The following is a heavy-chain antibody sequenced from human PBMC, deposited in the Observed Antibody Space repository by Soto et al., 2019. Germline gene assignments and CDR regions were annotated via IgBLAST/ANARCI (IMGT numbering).Heavy chain of an antibody. Sequence: QVQLVQSGAEVKKPGSSVKVSCKASGGTFSSYTISWVRQAPGQGLEWMGRIIPILGIANYAQKFQGRVTITADKSTSPAYMELSSLRSEDTAVYYCAREGRGIVVVPAAISLLAPWGQGTLVTVSS. V-gene: IGHV1-69*08. CDR2: IIPILGIA. CDR3: AREGRGIVVVPAAISLLAP. J-gene: IGHJ5*02. D-gene: IGHD2-2*01. CDR1: GGTFSSYT.